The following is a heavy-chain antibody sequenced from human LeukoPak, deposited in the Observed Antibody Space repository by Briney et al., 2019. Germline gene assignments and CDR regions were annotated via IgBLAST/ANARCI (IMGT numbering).Heavy chain of an antibody. D-gene: IGHD3-22*01. Sequence: GGSLRLSCAASGFTFGDYAMHWVRQAPGKGLEWVSGISWNSGSIGYADSVKGRFTISRDNAKNSLYLQMNSLRAEDTALYYCAKAAPYDSSGYGSPRFDYWGQGTLVTVSS. CDR2: ISWNSGSI. CDR3: AKAAPYDSSGYGSPRFDY. V-gene: IGHV3-9*01. CDR1: GFTFGDYA. J-gene: IGHJ4*02.